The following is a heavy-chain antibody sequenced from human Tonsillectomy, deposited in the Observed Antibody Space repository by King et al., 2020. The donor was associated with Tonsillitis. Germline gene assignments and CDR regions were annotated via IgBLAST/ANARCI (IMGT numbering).Heavy chain of an antibody. CDR1: GYTFTGYY. CDR3: ARGVPWGQGAAAGTFGGY. Sequence: QLVQSGAEVKKPGASVKVSCKASGYTFTGYYMHWVRQAPGQGLEWMGWINPNSGGTNYAQKFQGRVTMTRDTSISTAYMELSRLRSDDTAVYYCARGVPWGQGAAAGTFGGYWGQGTLVTVSS. J-gene: IGHJ4*02. V-gene: IGHV1-2*02. CDR2: INPNSGGT. D-gene: IGHD6-13*01.